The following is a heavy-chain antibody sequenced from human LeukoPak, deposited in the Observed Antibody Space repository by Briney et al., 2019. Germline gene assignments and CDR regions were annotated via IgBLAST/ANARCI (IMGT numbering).Heavy chain of an antibody. CDR1: GYSISSGYY. D-gene: IGHD2-15*01. J-gene: IGHJ4*02. CDR3: ARDEWGYYAFDY. Sequence: SETLSLTCGVSGYSISSGYYWSWIRQPAGKGLEWIGRIYTSGSTNYNPSLKSRVTISVDTSKNQFSLKLSSVTAADTAVYYCARDEWGYYAFDYWGQGTLVTVSS. V-gene: IGHV4-61*02. CDR2: IYTSGST.